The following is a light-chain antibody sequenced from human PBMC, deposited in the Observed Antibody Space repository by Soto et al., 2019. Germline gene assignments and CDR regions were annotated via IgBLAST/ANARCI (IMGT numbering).Light chain of an antibody. CDR3: QNYNSGPPTLT. CDR1: QDISNY. Sequence: DIQMTQSPSSLSASVGDRVTITCRATQDISNYLAWYQQKPGKVPKLLIYAASTVQSGVPSRFSGSGSGTDFTLTISSLQPEDVATYYCQNYNSGPPTLTFGGGTRVEIK. V-gene: IGKV1-27*01. CDR2: AAS. J-gene: IGKJ4*01.